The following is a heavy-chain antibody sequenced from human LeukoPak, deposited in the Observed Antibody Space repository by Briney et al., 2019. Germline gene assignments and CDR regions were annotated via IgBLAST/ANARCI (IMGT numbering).Heavy chain of an antibody. D-gene: IGHD5-18*01. CDR2: IYTSGST. CDR3: ARVHTAMVINAFDI. J-gene: IGHJ3*02. V-gene: IGHV4-61*02. CDR1: GGSISSGPYY. Sequence: PSETLSLTCTVSGGSISSGPYYWNWIRQPAGKGLEWIGRIYTSGSTNYNPSLKSRVTMSVDTSKNQFSLKLSSVTAADTAVYYCARVHTAMVINAFDIWGQGTMVTVSS.